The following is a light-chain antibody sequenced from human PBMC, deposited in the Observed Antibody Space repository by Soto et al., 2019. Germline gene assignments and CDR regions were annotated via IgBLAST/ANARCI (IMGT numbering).Light chain of an antibody. CDR1: QSVDIN. Sequence: EIVLTQSPATLSVSPGERVTLSCRASQSVDINLDWYQKKNGKAPRLLIYGASTRATDMPGRFSGRGDGAEFTITISSMKSEDFAVYYCQQYRSSPRTFGQGTKVDIK. CDR3: QQYRSSPRT. V-gene: IGKV3-15*01. J-gene: IGKJ1*01. CDR2: GAS.